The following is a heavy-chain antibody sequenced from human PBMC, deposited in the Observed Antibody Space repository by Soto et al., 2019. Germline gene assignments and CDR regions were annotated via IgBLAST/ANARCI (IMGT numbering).Heavy chain of an antibody. V-gene: IGHV4-59*01. J-gene: IGHJ4*02. CDR2: IYYSGYT. Sequence: LSLTCTVSGDSIRSYYWSWIRQPPGKGLEWIGYIYYSGYTSYNPSLKSRVTISVDTSKNQFSLKLNSVTAADTAVYYCARCFSGNYPSRPEEQYYFDSCGQGPLVTVSS. CDR1: GDSIRSYY. CDR3: ARCFSGNYPSRPEEQYYFDS. D-gene: IGHD1-26*01.